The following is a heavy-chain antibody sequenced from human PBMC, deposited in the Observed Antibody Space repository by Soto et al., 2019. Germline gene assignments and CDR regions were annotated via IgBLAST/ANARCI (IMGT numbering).Heavy chain of an antibody. D-gene: IGHD6-13*01. J-gene: IGHJ5*02. CDR3: ARVIGSAYSSSWYWFDP. CDR1: GYTFTSYC. V-gene: IGHV1-18*04. CDR2: ISAYNGNT. Sequence: ASVKVSCKACGYTFTSYCIRGVRQAPGQGVEWMGWISAYNGNTNYAQKLQGRDTMTTNTSTSTAYMELRSLSSDDTAVYYCARVIGSAYSSSWYWFDPWGQGTLVTVSS.